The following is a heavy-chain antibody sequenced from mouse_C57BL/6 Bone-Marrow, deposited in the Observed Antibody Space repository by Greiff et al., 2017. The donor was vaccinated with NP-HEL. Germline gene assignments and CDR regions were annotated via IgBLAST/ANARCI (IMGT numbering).Heavy chain of an antibody. J-gene: IGHJ2*01. D-gene: IGHD2-3*01. CDR1: GYTFTDYE. Sequence: VQLKESGAELVRPGASVTLSCKASGYTFTDYEMHWVKQTPVHGLEWIGAIDPETGGTAYNQKFKGKAILTADKSSSTAYMELRSLTSEDSAVYYCTRDGLYFDYWGQGTTLTVSS. CDR3: TRDGLYFDY. CDR2: IDPETGGT. V-gene: IGHV1-15*01.